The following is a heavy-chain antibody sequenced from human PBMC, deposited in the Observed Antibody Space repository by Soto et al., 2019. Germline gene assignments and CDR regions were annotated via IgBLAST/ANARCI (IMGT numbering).Heavy chain of an antibody. Sequence: GGSLRLSCAASGFTFSSYDMHWVRQATGKGLEWVSAIGTAGDTYYPGSVKGRFTISRENAKNSLYLQMNSLRAGDTAVYYCARGRYYDILTGYYYYYGMDVWGQGTTVTVSS. V-gene: IGHV3-13*01. CDR1: GFTFSSYD. D-gene: IGHD3-9*01. CDR3: ARGRYYDILTGYYYYYGMDV. J-gene: IGHJ6*02. CDR2: IGTAGDT.